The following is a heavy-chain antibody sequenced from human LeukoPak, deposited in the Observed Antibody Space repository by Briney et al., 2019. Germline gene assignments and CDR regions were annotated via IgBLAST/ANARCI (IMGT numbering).Heavy chain of an antibody. J-gene: IGHJ4*02. CDR3: VKDGGSFDGDY. CDR1: GFTFSSYA. V-gene: IGHV3-30-3*01. CDR2: ISYDGSNK. Sequence: GGSLRLSCAASGFTFSSYAMHWVRQAPGKGLEWVAVISYDGSNKYYADSVKGRFTISRDNSKNTLYLQMNSLRAEDTAIYYCVKDGGSFDGDYWGQGTLVTVSS.